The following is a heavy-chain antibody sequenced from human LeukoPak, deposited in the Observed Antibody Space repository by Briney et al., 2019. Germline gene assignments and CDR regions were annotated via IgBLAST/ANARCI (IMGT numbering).Heavy chain of an antibody. CDR2: IYSGGST. CDR1: GFTVSSNY. V-gene: IGHV3-53*01. CDR3: ARGIFDGYFYYYGMDV. Sequence: GGSLRLSCAASGFTVSSNYMSWVRQAPGKGLEWVSVIYSGGSTYYADSVKGRFTISRDNSKNTLYLQMNSLRAEDTAVYYCARGIFDGYFYYYGMDVWGQGTTVTVSS. D-gene: IGHD3-22*01. J-gene: IGHJ6*02.